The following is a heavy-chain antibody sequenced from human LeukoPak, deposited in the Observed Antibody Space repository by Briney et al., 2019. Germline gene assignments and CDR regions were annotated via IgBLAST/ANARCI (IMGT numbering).Heavy chain of an antibody. CDR1: GFTFSGSA. CDR3: TRPVTIFGVAQSNDY. J-gene: IGHJ4*02. Sequence: GGSLRLSCAASGFTFSGSAMHWVRQASGKGLGWVGRIRSKDNSYATAYAASVKGRLTISRDDSNNTAYLQMNSLKTEDTAVYYCTRPVTIFGVAQSNDYRGQGTLVTVSS. V-gene: IGHV3-73*01. D-gene: IGHD3-3*01. CDR2: IRSKDNSYAT.